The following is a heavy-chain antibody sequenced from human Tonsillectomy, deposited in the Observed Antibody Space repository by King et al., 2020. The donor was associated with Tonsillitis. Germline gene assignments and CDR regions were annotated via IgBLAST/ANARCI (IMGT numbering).Heavy chain of an antibody. CDR2: IYYSGNT. CDR1: GGSISSYY. V-gene: IGHV4-59*08. CDR3: ARRRYGTNSYDY. Sequence: VQLQESGPGLVRPSETLSLTCTVSGGSISSYYWSWIRQPPGKGLEWIGYIYYSGNTNYNPSLKSRVTISVDTSKNQFSLRLTSVTAADTAVYYCARRRYGTNSYDYWGQGTLVTVSS. J-gene: IGHJ4*02. D-gene: IGHD4-23*01.